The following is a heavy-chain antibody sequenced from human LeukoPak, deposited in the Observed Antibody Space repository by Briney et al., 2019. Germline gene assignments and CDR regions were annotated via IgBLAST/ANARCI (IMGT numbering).Heavy chain of an antibody. V-gene: IGHV4-38-2*01. J-gene: IGHJ4*02. CDR1: GYSISSGYY. CDR3: ARSGYMVRGVLDY. D-gene: IGHD3-10*01. Sequence: SETLSLTCAVSGYSISSGYYWGWIRQPPGKGLEWIGSIYHSGSTYYNPSLKSRVTISVDMSKNQFSLKLSSVTAADTAVYYCARSGYMVRGVLDYWGQGTLVTVSS. CDR2: IYHSGST.